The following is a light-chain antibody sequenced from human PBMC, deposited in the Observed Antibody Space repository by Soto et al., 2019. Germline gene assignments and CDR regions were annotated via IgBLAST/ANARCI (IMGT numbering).Light chain of an antibody. J-gene: IGLJ1*01. V-gene: IGLV1-40*01. Sequence: VLAQPPSVSGAPGQRVTISCTGSSSNIGAGYDVHWYQQLPGTAPKLLIYGNSNRPSGVPDRFPGSKSGTSASLAITGLQAEDEADYYCQSYDSSLSGYVFGTGTKVTVL. CDR1: SSNIGAGYD. CDR3: QSYDSSLSGYV. CDR2: GNS.